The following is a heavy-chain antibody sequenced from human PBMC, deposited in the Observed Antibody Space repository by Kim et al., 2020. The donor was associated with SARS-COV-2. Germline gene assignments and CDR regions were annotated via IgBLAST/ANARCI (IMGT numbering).Heavy chain of an antibody. CDR2: IIPIFGTA. V-gene: IGHV1-69*13. Sequence: SVKVSCKASGGTFSSYAISWVRQAPGQGLEWMGGIIPIFGTANYAQKFQGRVTITADESTSTAYMELSSLRSEDTAVYYCARVSADGISFLGRNYYYGMDVWGQGTTVTVSS. CDR1: GGTFSSYA. CDR3: ARVSADGISFLGRNYYYGMDV. J-gene: IGHJ6*02. D-gene: IGHD1-20*01.